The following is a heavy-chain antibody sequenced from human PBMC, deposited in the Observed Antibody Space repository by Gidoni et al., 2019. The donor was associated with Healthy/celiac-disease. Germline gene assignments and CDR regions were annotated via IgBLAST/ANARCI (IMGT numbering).Heavy chain of an antibody. CDR3: ARDLVKWELLHAFDI. D-gene: IGHD1-26*01. Sequence: EVQLVESGGGLAKPGWSLRLYCAASGFPFTSYSMNWVRQAPGKGLEWVSSISSSSSYIYYADSVKGRFTISRDNAKNSLYLQMNSLRAEDTAVYYCARDLVKWELLHAFDIWGQGTMVTVSS. J-gene: IGHJ3*02. V-gene: IGHV3-21*01. CDR2: ISSSSSYI. CDR1: GFPFTSYS.